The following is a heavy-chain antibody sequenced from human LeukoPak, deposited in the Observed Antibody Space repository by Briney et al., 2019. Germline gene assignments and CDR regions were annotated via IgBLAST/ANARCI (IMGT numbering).Heavy chain of an antibody. Sequence: PSETLSLTCTVSGFSIRSMYYWGWIRQPPGKGLEWIGNVFYSGSTYYNPSLKIPVSISVDTSKNQFSLKLTSVSAADTAIYYCVRDRGDGYNYFDLWGRGTLVSVSS. CDR1: GFSIRSMYY. D-gene: IGHD5-24*01. CDR2: VFYSGST. V-gene: IGHV4-38-2*02. CDR3: VRDRGDGYNYFDL. J-gene: IGHJ2*01.